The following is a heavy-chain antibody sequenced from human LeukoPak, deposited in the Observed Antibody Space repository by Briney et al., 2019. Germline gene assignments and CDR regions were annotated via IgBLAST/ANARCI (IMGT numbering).Heavy chain of an antibody. J-gene: IGHJ4*02. CDR3: ARGLGRRDGYNSQY. CDR1: GYSISSGYY. Sequence: SETLSLTCAVSGYSISSGYYWGWIRQPPGKGLEWIGSIYHSGSTYYNPSLKSRVTISVDTSKNQFSLKLSSVTAADTAVYYCARGLGRRDGYNSQYWGQGTLVTVSS. CDR2: IYHSGST. V-gene: IGHV4-38-2*01. D-gene: IGHD5-24*01.